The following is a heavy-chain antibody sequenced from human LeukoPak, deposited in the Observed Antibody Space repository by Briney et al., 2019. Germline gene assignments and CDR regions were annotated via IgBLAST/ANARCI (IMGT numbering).Heavy chain of an antibody. Sequence: GGSLRLSCAASGFTFSSYDMHWVRQATGRGLEWVSGIGTAGDAYYPGSAKGRFTISRENAKTSLYLQMNSLRAGDTAVYYCESAYSSTWYDSPLDYWGQGTLVTVSS. D-gene: IGHD6-13*01. CDR1: GFTFSSYD. CDR3: ESAYSSTWYDSPLDY. V-gene: IGHV3-13*01. J-gene: IGHJ4*02. CDR2: IGTAGDA.